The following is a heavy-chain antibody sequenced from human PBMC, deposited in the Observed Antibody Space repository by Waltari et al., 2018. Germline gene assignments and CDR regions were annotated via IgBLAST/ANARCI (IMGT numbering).Heavy chain of an antibody. CDR1: GASMGSRDF. D-gene: IGHD2-15*01. J-gene: IGHJ4*02. Sequence: QLQLQQSGPGLVKPSESLSLTCAVSGASMGSRDFWSWVRQSPGKGREWIGQVHRSGRTNYNPSLASRVTMSIDTSNNQFSLKVTSATAADTAVYYCARDRGRGLYLDSWGQGILVTVSP. CDR2: VHRSGRT. V-gene: IGHV4-4*02. CDR3: ARDRGRGLYLDS.